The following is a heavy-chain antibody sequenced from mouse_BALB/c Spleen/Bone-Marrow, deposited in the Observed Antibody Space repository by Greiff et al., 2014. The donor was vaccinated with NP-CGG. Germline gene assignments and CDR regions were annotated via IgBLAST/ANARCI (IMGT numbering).Heavy chain of an antibody. Sequence: QVQLQQSGAELVRPGSSVKISCESSGYVFSTYWINWVKQRPGQGLEWIGQIYPGDGDTDYNGEFKDTATLTADKSSNTAYMQLSSLTSEDSAVYFCARGGISVDYWGQGTTLTVSS. V-gene: IGHV1-80*01. CDR1: GYVFSTYW. CDR3: ARGGISVDY. CDR2: IYPGDGDT. J-gene: IGHJ2*01.